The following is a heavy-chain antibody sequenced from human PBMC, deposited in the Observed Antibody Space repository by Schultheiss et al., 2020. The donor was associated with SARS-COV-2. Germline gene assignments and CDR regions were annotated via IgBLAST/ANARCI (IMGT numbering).Heavy chain of an antibody. V-gene: IGHV4-34*01. CDR1: GESFSGFS. CDR2: VSHSGGT. J-gene: IGHJ4*02. Sequence: GSLRLFCAVFGESFSGFSWTWIRQSPGKGLEWIGQVSHSGGTHFNPSLKRRVTISVDTSKSQFSLRLRSVTAADTAVYYCARFGYYYSDSSGFDYWGQGTLVTVSS. D-gene: IGHD3-22*01. CDR3: ARFGYYYSDSSGFDY.